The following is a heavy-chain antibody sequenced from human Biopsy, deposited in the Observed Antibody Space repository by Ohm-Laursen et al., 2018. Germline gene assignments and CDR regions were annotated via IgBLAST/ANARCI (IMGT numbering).Heavy chain of an antibody. CDR1: GGTFSNYG. V-gene: IGHV1-69*06. CDR3: ATKLTGYFHH. J-gene: IGHJ1*01. D-gene: IGHD3-9*01. CDR2: NIPILGTG. Sequence: SVTVSCKAPGGTFSNYGVNWVRQAPGQGLEWLGGNIPILGTGNYAQKFQDRVTVAAYTSTSTATMELRSLRSDDTAVYYCATKLTGYFHHWGQGTLVIVSS.